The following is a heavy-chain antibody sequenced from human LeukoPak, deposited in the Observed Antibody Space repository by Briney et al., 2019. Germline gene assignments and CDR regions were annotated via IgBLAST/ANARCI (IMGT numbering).Heavy chain of an antibody. D-gene: IGHD1-26*01. CDR1: GYTFISNG. Sequence: GASVKVSCKASGYTFISNGISWVRQAPGQGLEWMGWISAYNGNTNYAQKFQGRVTMTTDTSTSTAYMELRSLRSDDTAVYYCARAPPNGVVGDTDFDYWGQGTLVTVSS. V-gene: IGHV1-18*01. J-gene: IGHJ4*02. CDR3: ARAPPNGVVGDTDFDY. CDR2: ISAYNGNT.